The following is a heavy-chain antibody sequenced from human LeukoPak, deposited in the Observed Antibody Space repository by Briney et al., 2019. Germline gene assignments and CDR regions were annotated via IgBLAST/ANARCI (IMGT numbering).Heavy chain of an antibody. V-gene: IGHV1-2*02. CDR1: GYIFLGHY. D-gene: IGHD2-2*01. CDR2: INPNSGGT. J-gene: IGHJ5*02. CDR3: ARLVAIPASLRRWFDP. Sequence: ASVKVSCKASGYIFLGHYIHWVRQAPGREFEWMGWINPNSGGTKFAQPFQGRVTMTRNTSISTVYMELSRLTSDVTAVYYCARLVAIPASLRRWFDPWGQGTLVTVSS.